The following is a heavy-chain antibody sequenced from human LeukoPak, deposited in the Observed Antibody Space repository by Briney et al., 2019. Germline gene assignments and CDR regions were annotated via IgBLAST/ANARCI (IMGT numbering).Heavy chain of an antibody. CDR3: ARAETVDTAMADYFDY. CDR1: GYIFTNYY. CDR2: INPRDGST. Sequence: GASVKVSCKASGYIFTNYYMHWVRQAPGQGLEWMGMINPRDGSTSYAQKFQGRVTMTRDTSTSTVYMELSSLRSEDTAVYYCARAETVDTAMADYFDYWGQGTLVTVSS. V-gene: IGHV1-46*01. J-gene: IGHJ4*02. D-gene: IGHD5-18*01.